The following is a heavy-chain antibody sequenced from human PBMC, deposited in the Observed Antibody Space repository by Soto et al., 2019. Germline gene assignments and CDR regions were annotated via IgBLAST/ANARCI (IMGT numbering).Heavy chain of an antibody. Sequence: SETLSLTCTVSGGSISSYYWSWIRQPPGKGLEWIGYIYHSGSTNYNPSLKSRVTISVDTSKNQFSLKLSSVTAADTAVYYCARLITMIENDGGWFDPWGQGTLVTVSS. CDR1: GGSISSYY. CDR3: ARLITMIENDGGWFDP. CDR2: IYHSGST. D-gene: IGHD3-22*01. J-gene: IGHJ5*02. V-gene: IGHV4-59*01.